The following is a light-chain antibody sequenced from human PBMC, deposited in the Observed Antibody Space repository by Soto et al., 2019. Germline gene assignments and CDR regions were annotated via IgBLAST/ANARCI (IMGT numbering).Light chain of an antibody. CDR3: QEATSCPIT. V-gene: IGKV1-12*01. CDR2: AAS. Sequence: DIQITLSLSSLSASVRDRVTITCRASHYIYNWLAWYQQKPGKVPKLLIYAASSLQSGVPSRFSGSGSGTDFTLTISSFQPEDFATYYCQEATSCPITFCQGARLEIK. CDR1: HYIYNW. J-gene: IGKJ5*01.